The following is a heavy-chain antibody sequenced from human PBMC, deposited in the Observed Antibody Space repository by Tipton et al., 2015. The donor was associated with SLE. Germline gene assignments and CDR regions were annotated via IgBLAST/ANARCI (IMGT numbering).Heavy chain of an antibody. J-gene: IGHJ6*02. CDR3: ARGTDYGDSDYFYGMDV. Sequence: TLSLTCTVSTDSITNYYWSWIRQPPGQGVEWIGYIYYSGGSNYNPSLKSRVTISIDTSKSQFSLKLNSVTAADTAVYYCARGTDYGDSDYFYGMDVWGLGTTVTVSS. CDR1: TDSITNYY. V-gene: IGHV4-59*01. CDR2: IYYSGGS. D-gene: IGHD4-17*01.